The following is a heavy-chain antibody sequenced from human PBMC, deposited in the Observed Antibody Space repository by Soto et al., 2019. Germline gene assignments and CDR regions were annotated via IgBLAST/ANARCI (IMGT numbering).Heavy chain of an antibody. CDR1: GFTFSSYA. V-gene: IGHV3-23*01. CDR2: ISGSGGST. D-gene: IGHD4-4*01. Sequence: GGSLRLSCAASGFTFSSYAMSWVRQAPGKGLEWVSAISGSGGSTYYADSVKGRFTISRDNSKNTLYLQMNSLRAEDTAVYYCAKDQHSNYDHYYYYYMDVWGKGTTVTVSS. J-gene: IGHJ6*03. CDR3: AKDQHSNYDHYYYYYMDV.